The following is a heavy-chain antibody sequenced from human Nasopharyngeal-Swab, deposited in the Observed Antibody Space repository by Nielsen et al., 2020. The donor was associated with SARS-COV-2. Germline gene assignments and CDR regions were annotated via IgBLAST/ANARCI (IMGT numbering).Heavy chain of an antibody. D-gene: IGHD6-19*01. CDR1: GGSISSSSYY. CDR3: ARGRRGYSSGWYDY. V-gene: IGHV4-39*07. J-gene: IGHJ4*02. CDR2: IYYSGST. Sequence: SETLSLTCTVSGGSISSSSYYWGWIRQPPGKGLEWIGSIYYSGSTNYNPSLKSRVTISVDTSKNQFSLKLSSVTAADTAVYYCARGRRGYSSGWYDYWGQGTLVTVSS.